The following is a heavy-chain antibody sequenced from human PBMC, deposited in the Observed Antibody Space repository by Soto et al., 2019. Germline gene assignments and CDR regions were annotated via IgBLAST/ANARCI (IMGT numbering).Heavy chain of an antibody. V-gene: IGHV3-23*01. Sequence: GGSLRLSCAASGFTFSSYAMSWVRQAPGKGLEWVSAISGSGGSTYYADSVKGRFTISRDNSKNTLYLQMNSLRAEDTAVYYCAKEGDSSGWYDVRYFDLWGRGTLVTVSS. J-gene: IGHJ2*01. CDR2: ISGSGGST. D-gene: IGHD6-19*01. CDR1: GFTFSSYA. CDR3: AKEGDSSGWYDVRYFDL.